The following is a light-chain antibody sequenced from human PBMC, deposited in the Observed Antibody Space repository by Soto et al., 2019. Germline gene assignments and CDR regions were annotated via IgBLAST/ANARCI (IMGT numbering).Light chain of an antibody. CDR1: QSVSSSY. V-gene: IGKV3D-20*02. CDR2: GAS. CDR3: QQRSNWPPIT. J-gene: IGKJ5*01. Sequence: EIVLTQSPGTLSLSPGERATLSCRACQSVSSSYLAWYPQNPGQAPRLLIYGASSRATGIPDRFSGSGSGTDFTLTISSLEPEDFAVYYCQQRSNWPPITFGQGTRLEIK.